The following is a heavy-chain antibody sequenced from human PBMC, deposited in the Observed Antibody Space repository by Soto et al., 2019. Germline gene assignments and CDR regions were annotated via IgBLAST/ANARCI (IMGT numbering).Heavy chain of an antibody. J-gene: IGHJ4*02. CDR3: AKGTSSALKSIVVVPAAPEYDY. D-gene: IGHD2-2*01. Sequence: SIRHCYAASGFNCVDYAMHWVRQAPGKGLEWVSGISWNSGSIGYADSVKGRFTISRDNAKNSLYLQMNSLRAEDTAVYYCAKGTSSALKSIVVVPAAPEYDYWGQGTLVTVSS. CDR2: ISWNSGSI. V-gene: IGHV3-9*01. CDR1: GFNCVDYA.